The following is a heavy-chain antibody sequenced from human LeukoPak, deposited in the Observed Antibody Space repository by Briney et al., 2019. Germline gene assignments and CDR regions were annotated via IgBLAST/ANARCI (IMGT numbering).Heavy chain of an antibody. CDR1: GYTFTAYY. CDR2: ISAYNGNT. Sequence: ASVKVSCKASGYTFTAYYMHWVRQAPGQGLEWMGWISAYNGNTNYAQKLQGRVTMTTDTSTSTAYMELSSLRSEDTAVYYCARGNYFNDFWSGSYDAFDIWGQGTMVTVSS. CDR3: ARGNYFNDFWSGSYDAFDI. D-gene: IGHD3-3*01. V-gene: IGHV1-18*04. J-gene: IGHJ3*02.